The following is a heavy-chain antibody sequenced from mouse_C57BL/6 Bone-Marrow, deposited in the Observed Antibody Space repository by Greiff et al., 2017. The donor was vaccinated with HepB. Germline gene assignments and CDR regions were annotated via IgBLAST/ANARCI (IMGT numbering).Heavy chain of an antibody. J-gene: IGHJ3*01. CDR3: TREGVPTGGAWFAY. CDR1: GFTFSSYA. CDR2: ISSGGDYI. V-gene: IGHV5-9-1*02. Sequence: EVNVVESGEGLVKPGGSLKLSCAASGFTFSSYAMSWVRQTPEKRLEWVAYISSGGDYIYYADTVKGRFTISRDNARNTLYLQMSSLKSEDTAMYYCTREGVPTGGAWFAYWGQGTLVTVSA.